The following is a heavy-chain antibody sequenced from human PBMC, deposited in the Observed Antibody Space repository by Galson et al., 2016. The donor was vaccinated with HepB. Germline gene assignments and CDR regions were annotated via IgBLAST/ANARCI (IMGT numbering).Heavy chain of an antibody. CDR3: ARSKPFGPALWYFDL. Sequence: SLRLSCAASGFYVSDSYMSWVRQAPGKGLEWVAIFYTGGTTNYADSVKGRLTVSRDTRKNTVYRQMNNLRDEDTAVDYCARSKPFGPALWYFDLWGRGTLVTVSS. V-gene: IGHV3-53*01. D-gene: IGHD3-3*01. CDR2: FYTGGTT. J-gene: IGHJ2*01. CDR1: GFYVSDSY.